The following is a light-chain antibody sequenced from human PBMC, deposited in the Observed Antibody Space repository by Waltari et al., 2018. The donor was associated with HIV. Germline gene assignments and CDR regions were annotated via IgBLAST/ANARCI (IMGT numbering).Light chain of an antibody. CDR2: RNN. Sequence: QSVLTQPPSASGTPGQRVTISCSGSSPNIGRNYVYWYQQLPGTAPKLLIYRNNQRPSGVPDRFSGSKSGTSASLAISGLRSEDEADYYCAAWDDSLRVFGGGTKLTVL. V-gene: IGLV1-47*01. J-gene: IGLJ3*02. CDR1: SPNIGRNY. CDR3: AAWDDSLRV.